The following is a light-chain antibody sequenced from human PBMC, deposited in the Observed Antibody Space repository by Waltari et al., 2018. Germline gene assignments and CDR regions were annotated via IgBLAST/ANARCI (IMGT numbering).Light chain of an antibody. Sequence: SYELTQPPSVSVSPGQTASIPCSGDKLGDKYARWYQQKPGQSPGLVIYQDSKRPSGIPERFSGSNSGNTATLTISGTQAMDEADYYCQAWDSSTAYVFGGGTKLTVL. CDR1: KLGDKY. V-gene: IGLV3-1*01. J-gene: IGLJ2*01. CDR2: QDS. CDR3: QAWDSSTAYV.